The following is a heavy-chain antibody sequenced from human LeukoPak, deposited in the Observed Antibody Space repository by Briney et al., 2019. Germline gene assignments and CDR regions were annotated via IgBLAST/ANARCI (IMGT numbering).Heavy chain of an antibody. CDR2: ISTYNGNT. CDR1: GYTFTNYG. D-gene: IGHD3-22*01. V-gene: IGHV1-18*01. Sequence: ASVKVSCKASGYTFTNYGISWVRQAPGQGLERMGWISTYNGNTNYVQKLQGRVTMTTDTSTSTTYMELRSLRSDDTAVYYCARADYFDPIDYWGQGTLVTVSS. J-gene: IGHJ4*02. CDR3: ARADYFDPIDY.